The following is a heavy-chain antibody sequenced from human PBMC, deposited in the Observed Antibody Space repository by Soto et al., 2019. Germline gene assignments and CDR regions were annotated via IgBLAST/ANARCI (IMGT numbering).Heavy chain of an antibody. CDR1: GFTFSNAW. CDR3: TTDPGITGIDY. D-gene: IGHD1-20*01. Sequence: EVQLVESGGGLVKPGGSLRLSCAASGFTFSNAWMSWVRQAPGKGLEWVGRIKSKTDGGTTDYAAPVKGRFTISRDDSKNTLYLHMNSLKTEDTAVYYCTTDPGITGIDYWGQGTLVTVSS. J-gene: IGHJ4*02. CDR2: IKSKTDGGTT. V-gene: IGHV3-15*01.